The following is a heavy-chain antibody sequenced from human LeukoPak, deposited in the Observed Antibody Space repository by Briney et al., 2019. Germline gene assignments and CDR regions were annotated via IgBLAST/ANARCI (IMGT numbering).Heavy chain of an antibody. V-gene: IGHV4-39*01. J-gene: IGHJ5*02. CDR2: IYYSGST. CDR1: GGSISSSSYY. Sequence: SETLSLTCTVSGGSISSSSYYWGWIRQPPGKGLEWIGSIYYSGSTYYNPSLKSRVTISVDTSKNQFSLKLSSVTVADTAVYYCARHRGEGSSGSPNWFDPWGQGTLVTVSS. D-gene: IGHD6-19*01. CDR3: ARHRGEGSSGSPNWFDP.